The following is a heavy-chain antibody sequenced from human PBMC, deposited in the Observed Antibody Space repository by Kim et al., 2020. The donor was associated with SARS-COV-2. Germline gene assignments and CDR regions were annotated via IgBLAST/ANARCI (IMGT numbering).Heavy chain of an antibody. Sequence: PSLKSRVTISVDTSKNQFSLKLSSVTAADTAVYYCARGFWGSGSFFPFDYWGQGTLVTVSS. V-gene: IGHV4-34*01. CDR3: ARGFWGSGSFFPFDY. D-gene: IGHD3-10*01. J-gene: IGHJ4*02.